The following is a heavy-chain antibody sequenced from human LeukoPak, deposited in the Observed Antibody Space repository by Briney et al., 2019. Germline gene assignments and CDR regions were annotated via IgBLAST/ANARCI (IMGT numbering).Heavy chain of an antibody. CDR2: IIPIFGTA. CDR1: GGTFSSYA. D-gene: IGHD6-13*01. V-gene: IGHV1-69*13. J-gene: IGHJ5*02. Sequence: ASVKVSCKASGGTFSSYAISWVRQAPGQGLEWMGGIIPIFGTANYAQKFQGRVTITADESTSTAYMELSSLRSEDTAVYYCARLGTQQLVRLRHNWFDPWGQGTLVTVSS. CDR3: ARLGTQQLVRLRHNWFDP.